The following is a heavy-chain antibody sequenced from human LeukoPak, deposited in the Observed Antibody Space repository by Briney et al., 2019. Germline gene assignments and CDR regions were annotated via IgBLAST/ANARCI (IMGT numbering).Heavy chain of an antibody. CDR2: IYYTGGT. D-gene: IGHD5-24*01. CDR3: ARDKERNWFDP. Sequence: SETLSLTCTVSGGSISSYYWSWIRQPPGKGLEWIGYIYYTGGTNYNPSLKSRVTISGDTSRNQFSLKLSSVTAADTAVYYCARDKERNWFDPWGQGTLVTVSS. J-gene: IGHJ5*02. V-gene: IGHV4-59*01. CDR1: GGSISSYY.